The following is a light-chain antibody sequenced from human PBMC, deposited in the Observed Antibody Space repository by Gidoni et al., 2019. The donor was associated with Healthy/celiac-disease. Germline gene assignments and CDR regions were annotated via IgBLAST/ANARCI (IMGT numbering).Light chain of an antibody. Sequence: SSVLTPPPSVSVAPGKTARITCGGNNIGSKSVHWYQQKPGQAPVLVIYYDSDRPSGIPERFSGSNSGNTATLTIGRVEAGDEADYYCQVWDSSSDHVVFGGGTKLTVL. CDR3: QVWDSSSDHVV. J-gene: IGLJ2*01. V-gene: IGLV3-21*04. CDR1: NIGSKS. CDR2: YDS.